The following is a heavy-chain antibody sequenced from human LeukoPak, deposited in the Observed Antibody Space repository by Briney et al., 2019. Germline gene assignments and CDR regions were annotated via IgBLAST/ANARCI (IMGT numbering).Heavy chain of an antibody. D-gene: IGHD1-26*01. CDR1: GYTFTSYY. J-gene: IGHJ4*02. CDR3: ARAFIVGATSKVPGAYYFDY. V-gene: IGHV1-46*01. Sequence: ASVKVYCKASGYTFTSYYMHWVRQAPGQGLEWMGIINPSGGSTSYAQKFQGRVTMTRDTSTSTVYMELSSLRSEDTAVYYCARAFIVGATSKVPGAYYFDYWGQGTLVTVSS. CDR2: INPSGGST.